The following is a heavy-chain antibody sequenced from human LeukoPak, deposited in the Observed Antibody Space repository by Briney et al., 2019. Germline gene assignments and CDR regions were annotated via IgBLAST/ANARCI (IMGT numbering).Heavy chain of an antibody. D-gene: IGHD2-2*01. CDR2: IYSGGGNTK. CDR3: VVILVPGGVWHFDL. V-gene: IGHV3-33*03. Sequence: GGSLRLSCVASGLTFTNYGFHWVRQAPGKGLEWVAIIYSGGGNTKYYAESLKDRFTISRDDSKDTVYLQMNSLRVEGTAVYYCVVILVPGGVWHFDLWGRGTLVTVSS. CDR1: GLTFTNYG. J-gene: IGHJ2*01.